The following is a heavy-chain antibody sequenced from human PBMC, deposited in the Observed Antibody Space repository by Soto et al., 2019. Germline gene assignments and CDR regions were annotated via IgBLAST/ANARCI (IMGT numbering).Heavy chain of an antibody. V-gene: IGHV3-9*01. CDR2: INWNSGSI. J-gene: IGHJ1*01. D-gene: IGHD6-13*01. CDR3: VKDESINWYSGHFRH. Sequence: SLRLSCADSGVTFRNYAMTWVRQVPGKGLEWVSGINWNSGSIGYGDSVKGRFAISRDNAKNSLHLQMNSLSAEDTAFYYCVKDESINWYSGHFRHWGQGTLVTVS. CDR1: GVTFRNYA.